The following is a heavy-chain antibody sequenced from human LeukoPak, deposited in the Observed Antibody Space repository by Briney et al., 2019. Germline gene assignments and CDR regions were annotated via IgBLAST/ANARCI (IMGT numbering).Heavy chain of an antibody. CDR2: ISAYSGNT. CDR1: GYTFTSYG. J-gene: IGHJ6*04. D-gene: IGHD1-14*01. CDR3: ARDHPDPNIMDV. V-gene: IGHV1-18*01. Sequence: ASVKVSCKASGYTFTSYGISWVRQAPGQGLEWMGWISAYSGNTNYAQKLQGRVTMTTDTSTSTAYMELRSLRSDDTAVYYCARDHPDPNIMDVWGKGTTVTVSS.